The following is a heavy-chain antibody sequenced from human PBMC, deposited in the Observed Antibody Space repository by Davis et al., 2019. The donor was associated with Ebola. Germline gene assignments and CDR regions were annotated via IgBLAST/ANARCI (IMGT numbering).Heavy chain of an antibody. CDR3: ASSQEEDIVVVPAAPSYYYGMDV. V-gene: IGHV1-18*04. J-gene: IGHJ6*02. D-gene: IGHD2-2*01. CDR1: GYTFTSYG. CDR2: ISAYNGNT. Sequence: ASVKVSCKASGYTFTSYGISWVRQAPGHGLEWMGWISAYNGNTNYAQKFQGRVTMTTDTSTRTAFMELRSLRSEDTAVYYCASSQEEDIVVVPAAPSYYYGMDVWGQGTTVTVSS.